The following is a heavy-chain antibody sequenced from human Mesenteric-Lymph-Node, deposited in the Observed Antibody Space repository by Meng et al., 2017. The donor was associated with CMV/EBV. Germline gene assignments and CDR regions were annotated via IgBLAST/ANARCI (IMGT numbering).Heavy chain of an antibody. CDR1: GFTFSSYS. Sequence: GGSLRLSCAASGFTFSSYSMNWVRQAPGKGLEWVSGINWNSGSIGYADSVKGRFTISRDNAKNSLYLQMNSLRAGDTALYYCAKDKSTSKYYYYYYGMDVWGQGTTVTVSS. D-gene: IGHD2-2*01. J-gene: IGHJ6*02. CDR3: AKDKSTSKYYYYYYGMDV. V-gene: IGHV3-9*01. CDR2: INWNSGSI.